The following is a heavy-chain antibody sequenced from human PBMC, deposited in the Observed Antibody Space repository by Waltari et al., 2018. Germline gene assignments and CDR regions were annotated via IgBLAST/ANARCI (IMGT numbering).Heavy chain of an antibody. CDR2: MSVSGGST. CDR1: GFTFSSYA. D-gene: IGHD2-15*01. CDR3: AKQDCSGGSCFDY. Sequence: EVQLLESGGGLVQPGGSLRLSCAASGFTFSSYAMSWVRQAPGKGLEWVSAMSVSGGSTYDADSVKGRFTISRDNSKNTLYLQMNSLRAEDTAVYYCAKQDCSGGSCFDYWGQGTLVTVSS. V-gene: IGHV3-23*01. J-gene: IGHJ4*02.